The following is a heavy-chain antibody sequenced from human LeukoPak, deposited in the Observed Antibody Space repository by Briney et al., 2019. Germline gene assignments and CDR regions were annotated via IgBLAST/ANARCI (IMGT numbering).Heavy chain of an antibody. CDR2: ISSSGSTI. CDR3: ARGPGVQWELNAIDY. J-gene: IGHJ4*02. D-gene: IGHD1-26*01. Sequence: TGGSLRLSCAASGFTFSDYYMSWIRQAPGKGLEWVSYISSSGSTIYYADSVKGRFTISRDNAKNSLYLQMNSLRAEDTAVYYCARGPGVQWELNAIDYWGQGTLVTVSS. V-gene: IGHV3-11*04. CDR1: GFTFSDYY.